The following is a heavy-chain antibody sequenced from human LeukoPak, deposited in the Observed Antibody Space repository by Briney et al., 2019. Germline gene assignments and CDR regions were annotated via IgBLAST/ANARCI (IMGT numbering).Heavy chain of an antibody. CDR1: GYSFTSYW. V-gene: IGHV5-10-1*01. CDR3: ASWYYYDSSGYYTLDP. D-gene: IGHD3-22*01. Sequence: GESLKISCKGSGYSFTSYWISWVRQMPGKGLEWMGRIDPSDSYTNYSPSFQGRVTISADKSISTAYLQWSSLKASDTAMYYCASWYYYDSSGYYTLDPWGQGTLVTVSS. J-gene: IGHJ5*02. CDR2: IDPSDSYT.